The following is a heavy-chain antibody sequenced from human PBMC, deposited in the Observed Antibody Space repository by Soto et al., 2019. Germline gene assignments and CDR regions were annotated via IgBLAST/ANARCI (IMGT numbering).Heavy chain of an antibody. V-gene: IGHV4-59*01. CDR1: GGSIRPYY. D-gene: IGHD3-16*01. J-gene: IGHJ4*02. CDR2: IYYNGNM. CDR3: ARVQGGFMLPYFDS. Sequence: SETLSLTCTVSGGSIRPYYWNWIRQPPGKGLEWIGYIYYNGNMNYDPSLKSRVTISLDTSENQFSLRLTSVTAADTAVHYCARVQGGFMLPYFDSWGQGTLVTVSS.